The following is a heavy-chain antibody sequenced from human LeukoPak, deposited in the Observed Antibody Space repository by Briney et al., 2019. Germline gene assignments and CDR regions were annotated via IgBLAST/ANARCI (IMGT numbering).Heavy chain of an antibody. J-gene: IGHJ4*02. Sequence: PGGSLGLSCAASGFSFSSYWMHWVRQAPGKGLVWVSRINSDGSSTSYADSVKGRFTISRDNAKNTLYPQMNSLRAEDTAVYYCARDLTAMVFFDYWGQGTLVTVSS. CDR2: INSDGSST. CDR3: ARDLTAMVFFDY. D-gene: IGHD5-18*01. CDR1: GFSFSSYW. V-gene: IGHV3-74*01.